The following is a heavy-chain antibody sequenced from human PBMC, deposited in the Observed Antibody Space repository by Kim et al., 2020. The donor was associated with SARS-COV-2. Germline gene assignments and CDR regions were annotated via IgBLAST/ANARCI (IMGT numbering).Heavy chain of an antibody. J-gene: IGHJ4*02. CDR3: ARSGYDYIWGSYRYPHFDY. D-gene: IGHD3-16*02. CDR2: ISAYNGNT. Sequence: ASVKVSCKASGYTFTSYGISWVRQAPGQGLEWMGWISAYNGNTNYAQKLQGRVTMTTDTSTSTAYMELRSLRSDDTAVYYCARSGYDYIWGSYRYPHFDYWGQGTLVTVSS. V-gene: IGHV1-18*01. CDR1: GYTFTSYG.